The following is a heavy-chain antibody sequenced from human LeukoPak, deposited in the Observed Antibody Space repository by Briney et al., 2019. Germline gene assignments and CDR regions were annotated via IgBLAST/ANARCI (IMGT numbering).Heavy chain of an antibody. Sequence: ASVKVSCKASGYSFTSNYIHWVRQAPGQGLEWMGMIYPRDGSTSYAQKFQGRVTVTRDTSTSTVHMELSGLRSEDTAVYYCARDRTVGASYWYFDLWGRGTLVTVSS. CDR2: IYPRDGST. CDR3: ARDRTVGASYWYFDL. D-gene: IGHD1-26*01. CDR1: GYSFTSNY. V-gene: IGHV1-46*01. J-gene: IGHJ2*01.